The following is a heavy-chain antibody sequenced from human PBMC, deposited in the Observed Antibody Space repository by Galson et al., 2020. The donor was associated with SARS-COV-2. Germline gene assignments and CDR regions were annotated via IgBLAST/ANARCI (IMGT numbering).Heavy chain of an antibody. Sequence: SGPTLVKPTQTLTLTCTFSGFSLSTHEMCVSWIRQPPGKALEWLALIDWDEEKYYSTSLKTRLTISKGTSKNQVVLTMTNMDPVDTATYYCARKWYYDSGGYSGAFDIWGPGTMVTVSS. J-gene: IGHJ3*02. V-gene: IGHV2-70*01. CDR3: ARKWYYDSGGYSGAFDI. CDR1: GFSLSTHEMC. CDR2: IDWDEEK. D-gene: IGHD3-22*01.